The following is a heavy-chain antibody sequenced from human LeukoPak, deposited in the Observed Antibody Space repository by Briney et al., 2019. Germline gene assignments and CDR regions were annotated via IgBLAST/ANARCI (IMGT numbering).Heavy chain of an antibody. CDR2: ISSSSSTI. CDR1: GFTFSTHA. CDR3: ARGGQLADY. J-gene: IGHJ4*02. D-gene: IGHD6-13*01. Sequence: PGGSLRLSCVASGFTFSTHAMSWVRQAPGKGLEWVSYISSSSSTIYYADSVKGRFTISRDNAKNSLYLQMNSLRAEDTAVYYCARGGQLADYWGQGTLVTVSS. V-gene: IGHV3-48*01.